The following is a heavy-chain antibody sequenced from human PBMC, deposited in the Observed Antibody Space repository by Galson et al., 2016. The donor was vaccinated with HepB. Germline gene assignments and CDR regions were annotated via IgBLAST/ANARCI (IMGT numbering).Heavy chain of an antibody. J-gene: IGHJ4*02. CDR1: GYGFTSYW. D-gene: IGHD6-6*01. V-gene: IGHV5-51*01. Sequence: QSGAEVKKPGESLKISCKGSGYGFTSYWIGWVRQMPGKGLERMGIIYPGDSDSRYSPSFQGQVTFSAVKSISTAFLQWSSLKASDTAMYYCARRMRYSSSAFDYWGQGTLVTVSS. CDR3: ARRMRYSSSAFDY. CDR2: IYPGDSDS.